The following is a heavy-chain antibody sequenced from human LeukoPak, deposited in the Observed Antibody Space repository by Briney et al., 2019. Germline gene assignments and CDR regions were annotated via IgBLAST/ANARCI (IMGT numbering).Heavy chain of an antibody. D-gene: IGHD3-10*01. CDR3: ARTYYYGSGRYFDY. Sequence: SETLSLTCTISGGSISNYYWSWIRQPPGKGLEWIGYIYHSGNTNYNPSLKSRVAVSVDTSKDQFSLKLTSVTAADTAVYYCARTYYYGSGRYFDYWGQGTLVTVSS. V-gene: IGHV4-59*01. CDR2: IYHSGNT. J-gene: IGHJ4*02. CDR1: GGSISNYY.